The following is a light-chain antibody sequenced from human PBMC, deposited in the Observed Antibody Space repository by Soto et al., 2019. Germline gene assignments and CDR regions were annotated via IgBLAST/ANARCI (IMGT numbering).Light chain of an antibody. CDR2: DAS. CDR3: QQYNSYS. V-gene: IGKV3-20*01. J-gene: IGKJ1*01. Sequence: EFVLTQSPGTLSLSPGERATLSCRARQTVRNNYLAWYQQKPGQAPRLLIYDASSRATGIPDRFSGGGSGTDFTLTIIRLEPEDFATYYCQQYNSYSFGQGTKVDIK. CDR1: QTVRNNY.